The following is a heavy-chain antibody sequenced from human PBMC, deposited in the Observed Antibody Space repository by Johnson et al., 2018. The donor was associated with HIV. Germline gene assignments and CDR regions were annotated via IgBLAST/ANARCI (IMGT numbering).Heavy chain of an antibody. CDR2: ISGSGGST. D-gene: IGHD5-24*01. CDR3: ARACRDGYTCDAFDI. V-gene: IGHV3-23*04. Sequence: VQLVESGGGLVQPGGSLRLSCGASGFSFRSHWMSWVRQAPGKGLEWVSGISGSGGSTYYADSVKGRFTISRDNSKNTLFLQMNSLRAEDTAVFYCARACRDGYTCDAFDIWGQGTMVAVSS. CDR1: GFSFRSHW. J-gene: IGHJ3*02.